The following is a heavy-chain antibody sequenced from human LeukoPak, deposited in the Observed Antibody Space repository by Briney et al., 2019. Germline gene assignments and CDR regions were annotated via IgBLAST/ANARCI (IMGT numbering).Heavy chain of an antibody. CDR1: GFTFSSYW. J-gene: IGHJ3*02. D-gene: IGHD3-10*01. CDR2: INPDENSA. CDR3: ARDRGREIRGDAFDI. Sequence: PGGSLRLSCVASGFTFSSYWMHWVRQAPGKGLVWVSRINPDENSASYADSVKGRFTISRDNAQNTLYLQMNSLRAEDTAVYYCARDRGREIRGDAFDIWGQGTLVTVSP. V-gene: IGHV3-74*01.